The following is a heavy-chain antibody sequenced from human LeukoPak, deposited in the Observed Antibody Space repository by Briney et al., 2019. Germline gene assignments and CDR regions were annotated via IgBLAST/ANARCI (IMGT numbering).Heavy chain of an antibody. CDR3: ARVWPCSNGVCPDVFDF. V-gene: IGHV1-2*02. CDR2: INPNSGGT. D-gene: IGHD2-8*01. J-gene: IGHJ4*02. CDR1: GYSLTGYY. Sequence: ASVKVSCKASGYSLTGYYMHWVRQAPGQGLEWMGWINPNSGGTHYAQQFQGRVTMTRDTSISTVYMEMSRLRSDDTAVYYCARVWPCSNGVCPDVFDFWGQGTLVTVSS.